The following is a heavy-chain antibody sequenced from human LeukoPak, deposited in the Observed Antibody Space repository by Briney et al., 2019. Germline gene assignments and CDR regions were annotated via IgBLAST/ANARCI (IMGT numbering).Heavy chain of an antibody. Sequence: GGXLRLSCAASGFTFSSYWMHWVRQAPGKGLVCVSRINSAASSTSYADSVKGRFTISRDNAKNTLYLQMNSLRAEDTAVYYCARFNIDYWGQGTLVTVSS. CDR3: ARFNIDY. D-gene: IGHD2/OR15-2a*01. CDR1: GFTFSSYW. CDR2: INSAASST. V-gene: IGHV3-74*01. J-gene: IGHJ4*02.